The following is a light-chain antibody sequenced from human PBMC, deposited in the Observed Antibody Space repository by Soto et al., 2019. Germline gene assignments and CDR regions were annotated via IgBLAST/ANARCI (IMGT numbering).Light chain of an antibody. Sequence: EIVLTQSPATLSLSPGERATLSCRASQSVSGNLAWYQQKPGQAPRLLIYDASNRATGIPARFSGSGSGTDFTLTISSLEPEDFAVYYCQQRSNWPPTFGQGTKLEIK. CDR3: QQRSNWPPT. CDR1: QSVSGN. V-gene: IGKV3-11*01. J-gene: IGKJ2*01. CDR2: DAS.